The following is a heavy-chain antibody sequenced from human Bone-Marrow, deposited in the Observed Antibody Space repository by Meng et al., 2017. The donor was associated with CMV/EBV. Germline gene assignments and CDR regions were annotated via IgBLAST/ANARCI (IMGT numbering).Heavy chain of an antibody. Sequence: GESLKISCAASGFTFDDYGMSWVRQAPGKGLEWVSGINWNGGSTGYADSVKGRFTISRDNAKNSLYLQMNSLRAEDTALYYCARAWAAMDYYYYGMDVWGQGTTVPVSS. CDR1: GFTFDDYG. J-gene: IGHJ6*02. CDR2: INWNGGST. CDR3: ARAWAAMDYYYYGMDV. D-gene: IGHD2-2*01. V-gene: IGHV3-20*04.